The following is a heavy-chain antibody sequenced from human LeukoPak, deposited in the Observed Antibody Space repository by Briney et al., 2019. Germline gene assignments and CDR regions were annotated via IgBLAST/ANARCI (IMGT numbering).Heavy chain of an antibody. Sequence: ASVKVSCKASGYTFTNNYLHWLRQAPGQGPAWMGMINPVGGSTIYGHMFEGRISMTRDTSTSTVYMQLSSLRSEDTAVYYCARAINIAATITGLGPDYWGQGTLVTVSS. CDR3: ARAINIAATITGLGPDY. D-gene: IGHD5-12*01. V-gene: IGHV1-46*01. CDR1: GYTFTNNY. CDR2: INPVGGST. J-gene: IGHJ4*02.